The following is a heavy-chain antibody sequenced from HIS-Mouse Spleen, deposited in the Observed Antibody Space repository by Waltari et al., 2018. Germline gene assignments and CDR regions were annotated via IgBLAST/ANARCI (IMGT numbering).Heavy chain of an antibody. CDR1: GGSISSSSYY. Sequence: QLQLQESGPGLVKPSETLSLTCTVSGGSISSSSYYWGWIRQPPGKGLEWIGRIYYSGRAYYNPALKSVGTISVDTSQNQFSLKLSSVTAADTAVYYCAREIPYSSSWYDWYFDLWGRGTLVTVSS. J-gene: IGHJ2*01. CDR3: AREIPYSSSWYDWYFDL. CDR2: IYYSGRA. D-gene: IGHD6-13*01. V-gene: IGHV4-39*07.